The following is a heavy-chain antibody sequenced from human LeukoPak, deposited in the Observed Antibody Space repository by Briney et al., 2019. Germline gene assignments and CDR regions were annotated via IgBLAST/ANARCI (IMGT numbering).Heavy chain of an antibody. V-gene: IGHV5-51*01. Sequence: GESLKISCQGSGYIFTNYWIGWVRQMPGKGLEWMGIIFPGDSNTRYSPSFQGQVTISADKSISTAYLQWSSLKASDTAMYYCARRGGNFDSSGYYHFDYWGQGTPVTVSS. D-gene: IGHD3-22*01. CDR3: ARRGGNFDSSGYYHFDY. J-gene: IGHJ4*02. CDR1: GYIFTNYW. CDR2: IFPGDSNT.